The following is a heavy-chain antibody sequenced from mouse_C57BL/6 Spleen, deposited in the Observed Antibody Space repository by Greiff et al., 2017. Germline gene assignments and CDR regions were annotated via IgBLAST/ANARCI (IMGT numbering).Heavy chain of an antibody. J-gene: IGHJ4*01. CDR3: AREGVTTVVVYYYAMDY. V-gene: IGHV1-76*01. CDR2: IYPGSGNT. Sequence: VKVVESGAELVRPGASVKLSCKASGYTFPDYYINWVKLRPGQGLEWIARIYPGSGNTYYNEKFKGKATLTAEKSSSTAYMQLSSLTSEDSAVYFCAREGVTTVVVYYYAMDYWGQGTSVTVSS. CDR1: GYTFPDYY. D-gene: IGHD1-1*01.